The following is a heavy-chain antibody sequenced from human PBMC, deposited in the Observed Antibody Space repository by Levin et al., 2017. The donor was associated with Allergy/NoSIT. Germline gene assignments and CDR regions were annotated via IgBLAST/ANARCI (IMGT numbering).Heavy chain of an antibody. CDR2: INPNSGGT. J-gene: IGHJ3*02. CDR3: ARVFEWSEVSYSSSWDEVGNDAFDI. Sequence: GESLKISCKASGYTFTGYYMHWVRQAPGQGLEWMGRINPNSGGTNYAQKFQGRVTMTRDTSISTAYMELSRLRSDDTAVYYCARVFEWSEVSYSSSWDEVGNDAFDIWGQGTMVTVSS. V-gene: IGHV1-2*06. D-gene: IGHD6-13*01. CDR1: GYTFTGYY.